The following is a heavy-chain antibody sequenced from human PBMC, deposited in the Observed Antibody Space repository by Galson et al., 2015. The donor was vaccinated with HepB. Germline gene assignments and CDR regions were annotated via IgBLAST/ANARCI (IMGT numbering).Heavy chain of an antibody. CDR2: IGTAGDT. V-gene: IGHV3-13*01. D-gene: IGHD1-26*01. Sequence: SLRLSCAASGFTFSSYDMHWVRQATGKGLEWVSAIGTAGDTYYPGSVKGRFTISRENAKNSLYLQMNSLRAGDTAVYYCALLVGATGDMDVWGKGTTVTVSS. J-gene: IGHJ6*03. CDR3: ALLVGATGDMDV. CDR1: GFTFSSYD.